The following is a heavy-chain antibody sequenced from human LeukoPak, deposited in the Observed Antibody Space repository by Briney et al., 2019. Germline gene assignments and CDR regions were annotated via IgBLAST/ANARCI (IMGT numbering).Heavy chain of an antibody. J-gene: IGHJ4*02. CDR2: LHADSGMT. D-gene: IGHD2-2*01. CDR3: VKDFLHGPHIEPVGSVGPFDY. CDR1: GFTFSSYA. V-gene: IGHV3-23*01. Sequence: GGSLRLSCATSGFTFSSYAMSWVRQAPGKGLEWVSGLHADSGMTYYADSVKGRFTISRDNSKITLYFQMNSLRAEDTAVYYCVKDFLHGPHIEPVGSVGPFDYWGQGTLVTVSS.